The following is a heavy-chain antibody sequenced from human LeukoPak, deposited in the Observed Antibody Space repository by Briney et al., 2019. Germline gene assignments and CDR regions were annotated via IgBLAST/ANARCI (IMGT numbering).Heavy chain of an antibody. CDR2: INHSGST. V-gene: IGHV4-34*01. CDR3: ARGCRYYHFWSGYYNWFDR. CDR1: GGSFSGYY. J-gene: IGHJ5*02. Sequence: KPSETLSLTCAVYGGSFSGYYWSWLRQPPGKGLEWIGEINHSGSTNYNPSLKSRVTISVDTSKNQFSLKLSSGTAADTAVYYCARGCRYYHFWSGYYNWFDRWGQGTLVTVSS. D-gene: IGHD3-3*01.